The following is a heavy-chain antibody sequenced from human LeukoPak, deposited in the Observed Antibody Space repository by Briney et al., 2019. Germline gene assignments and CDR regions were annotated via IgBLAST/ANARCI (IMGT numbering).Heavy chain of an antibody. CDR1: GYTFTDYY. D-gene: IGHD4-17*01. J-gene: IGHJ4*02. CDR3: ARPTATATTSLKF. Sequence: ASVKVSCKASGYTFTDYYMHWVRQDPGQGLEWMGCINPNTGGTNYAQRFQGRVTMTRDTSISTAYMELSRLRSDDTAVYYCARPTATATTSLKFWGQGNLVTVSS. CDR2: INPNTGGT. V-gene: IGHV1-2*02.